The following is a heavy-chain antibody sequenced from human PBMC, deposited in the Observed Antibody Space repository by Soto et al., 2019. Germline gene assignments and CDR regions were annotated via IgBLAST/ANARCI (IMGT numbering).Heavy chain of an antibody. V-gene: IGHV4-39*01. CDR3: ARHLLLWSGGGF. J-gene: IGHJ4*01. CDR2: IYYSGRT. D-gene: IGHD2-2*01. CDR1: GGSITSSSYC. Sequence: SETLSLTCSVSGGSITSSSYCWGWIRQPPGKGLEWLGTIYYSGRTYYNPSLKSRVTMSVDTSKNQFSLNLSSVTAGDTAVYYFARHLLLWSGGGFWGPGTLVTVSS.